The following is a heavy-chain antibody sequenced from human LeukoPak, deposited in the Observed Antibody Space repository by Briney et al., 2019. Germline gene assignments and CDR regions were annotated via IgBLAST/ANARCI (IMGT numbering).Heavy chain of an antibody. CDR1: GFTFSSYA. CDR3: ASCIVGATPSYYYGMDV. J-gene: IGHJ6*02. V-gene: IGHV3-30-3*01. D-gene: IGHD1-26*01. Sequence: HAGGSLRLSCAASGFTFSSYAMPWVRQAPGKGLEWVAVISYDGSNKYYADSVKGRFTISRDNSKNTLYLQMNSLRAEDTAVYYCASCIVGATPSYYYGMDVWGQGTTVTVSS. CDR2: ISYDGSNK.